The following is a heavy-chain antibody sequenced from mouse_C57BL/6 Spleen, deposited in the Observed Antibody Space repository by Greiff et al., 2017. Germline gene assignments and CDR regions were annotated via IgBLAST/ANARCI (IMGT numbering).Heavy chain of an antibody. V-gene: IGHV1-82*01. CDR2: IYPGDGDT. J-gene: IGHJ4*01. CDR3: ARADSAGYDYAMDY. Sequence: QVQLQQPGPELVKPGASVKISCKASGYAFSSSWMNWVKQRPGKGLEWIGQIYPGDGDTNYNGKFKGKATLTADKSSSTAYMQLSSLTSEDSAVYFCARADSAGYDYAMDYWGQGTSVTVSS. D-gene: IGHD3-2*02. CDR1: GYAFSSSW.